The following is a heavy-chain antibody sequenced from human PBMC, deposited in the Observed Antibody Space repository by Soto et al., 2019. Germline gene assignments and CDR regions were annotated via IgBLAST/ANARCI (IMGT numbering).Heavy chain of an antibody. CDR1: GGSISSSSYY. J-gene: IGHJ4*02. CDR3: ARHPNLGYCSGGSCYQLYYFDY. CDR2: IYYSGST. V-gene: IGHV4-39*01. D-gene: IGHD2-15*01. Sequence: SETLSLTCTVSGGSISSSSYYWGWIRQPPGKGLEWIGSIYYSGSTYYNPSLKSRVTISVDTSKNQFSLKLSSVTAADTAVYYCARHPNLGYCSGGSCYQLYYFDYWGQGTLVTVSS.